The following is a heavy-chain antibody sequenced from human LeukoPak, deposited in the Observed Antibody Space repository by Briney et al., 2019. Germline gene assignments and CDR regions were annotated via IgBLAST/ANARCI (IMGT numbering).Heavy chain of an antibody. CDR1: GGSISTYY. Sequence: SETPSLTCTVSGGSISTYYWSWIRQPPGKGLEWIGYIYYSGSTNYNPSLKSRVTISVDTSKNQFSLKLSSVTAADTAVYYCARDLVTYCGGDCPGGGAFDIWGQGTMVTVSS. CDR3: ARDLVTYCGGDCPGGGAFDI. CDR2: IYYSGST. V-gene: IGHV4-59*01. D-gene: IGHD2-21*02. J-gene: IGHJ3*02.